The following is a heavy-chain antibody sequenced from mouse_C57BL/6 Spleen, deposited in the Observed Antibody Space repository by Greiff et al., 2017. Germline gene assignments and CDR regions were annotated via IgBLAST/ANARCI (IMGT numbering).Heavy chain of an antibody. CDR1: GFTFSSYG. V-gene: IGHV5-6*01. CDR3: ARQDYYGSKGY. CDR2: ISSGGSYT. D-gene: IGHD1-1*01. J-gene: IGHJ2*01. Sequence: EVQRVESGGDLVKPGGSLKLSCAASGFTFSSYGMSWVRQTPDKRLEWVATISSGGSYTYYPDSVKGRFTISRDNAKNTLYLQMSSLKSEDTAMYYCARQDYYGSKGYWGQGTTLTVSS.